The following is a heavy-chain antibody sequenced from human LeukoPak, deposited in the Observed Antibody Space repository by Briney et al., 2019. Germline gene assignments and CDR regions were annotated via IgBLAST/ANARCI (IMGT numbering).Heavy chain of an antibody. CDR3: ARVYDSSGYPVDY. J-gene: IGHJ4*02. CDR2: IYYSGST. CDR1: GGSISSYY. Sequence: SETLSLTCTVSGGSISSYYWSWIRQPPGKGLEWIGYIYYSGSTNYNPSLKSRVTISVDTSKNQFSLKLSSVTAADTAAYYCARVYDSSGYPVDYWGQGTLVTVSS. V-gene: IGHV4-59*01. D-gene: IGHD3-22*01.